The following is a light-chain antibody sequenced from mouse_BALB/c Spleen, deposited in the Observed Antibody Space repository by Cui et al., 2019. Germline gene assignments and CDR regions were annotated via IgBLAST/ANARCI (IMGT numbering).Light chain of an antibody. CDR1: QSVSY. CDR2: DTS. Sequence: QIVLTQSPAYMSASTGENVTMTCSASQSVSYMYWYQQKPGSSPKLLIYDTSDLASGVPVRFSGSGSGTSYSLTISRMEAEDAATYYCQQWGSYPRTFGGGTKLEIK. CDR3: QQWGSYPRT. V-gene: IGKV4-55*01. J-gene: IGKJ1*01.